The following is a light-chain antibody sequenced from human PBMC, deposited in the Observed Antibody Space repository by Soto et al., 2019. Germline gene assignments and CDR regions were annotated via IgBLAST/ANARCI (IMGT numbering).Light chain of an antibody. CDR1: QSISNH. J-gene: IGKJ3*01. V-gene: IGKV1-39*01. CDR2: AAS. Sequence: DIQMTQSPSSLSASVGDRVTISCRASQSISNHLNWYQHKPGKAPKVLIYAASSLQGGVPSRFSGSGSGTDFTLTINILQPEEFATYYFQQSYSTPFTFGPGTKVDIK. CDR3: QQSYSTPFT.